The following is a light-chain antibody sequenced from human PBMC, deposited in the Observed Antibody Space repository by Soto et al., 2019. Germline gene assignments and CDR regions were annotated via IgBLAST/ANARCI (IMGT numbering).Light chain of an antibody. CDR1: SSDVGGYNY. CDR3: CSYAGNYTYV. V-gene: IGLV2-11*01. J-gene: IGLJ1*01. Sequence: QSALTQPRSVSGSPGQSVNISCTGTSSDVGGYNYVSWYQQNPGKAPKLMIHDVTKRPSGVPDRFSGSKSGNTASLTISGLQAEDEAHYYCCSYAGNYTYVFGTRTKVTVL. CDR2: DVT.